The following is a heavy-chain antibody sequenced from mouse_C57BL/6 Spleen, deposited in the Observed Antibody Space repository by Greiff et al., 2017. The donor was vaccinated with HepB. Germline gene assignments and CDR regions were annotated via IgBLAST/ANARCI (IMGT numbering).Heavy chain of an antibody. D-gene: IGHD3-2*02. Sequence: QVQLQQPGAELVMPGASVKLSCKASGYTFTSYWMHWVKQRPGQGLEWIGEIDPSDSYTNYNQKFKGKSTLTVDNSSSTAYMQLSSLTSEDSAVYYCARSSGYVGDYWGQGTTLTVSS. J-gene: IGHJ2*01. V-gene: IGHV1-69*01. CDR1: GYTFTSYW. CDR3: ARSSGYVGDY. CDR2: IDPSDSYT.